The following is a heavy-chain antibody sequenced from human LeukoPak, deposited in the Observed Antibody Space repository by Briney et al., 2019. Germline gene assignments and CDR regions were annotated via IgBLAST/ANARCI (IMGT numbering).Heavy chain of an antibody. Sequence: GGSLRLSCAASGFTFSSYAMHWVRQAPGKGLEWVAVISYDGSNKYYADSVKGRFTISRDNSKNILYLQMNSLRAEDTAVYYCARERIYFGSGRDLTDARLFYYYGMDVWGQGTTVTVSS. CDR2: ISYDGSNK. J-gene: IGHJ6*02. D-gene: IGHD3-10*01. CDR3: ARERIYFGSGRDLTDARLFYYYGMDV. V-gene: IGHV3-30*14. CDR1: GFTFSSYA.